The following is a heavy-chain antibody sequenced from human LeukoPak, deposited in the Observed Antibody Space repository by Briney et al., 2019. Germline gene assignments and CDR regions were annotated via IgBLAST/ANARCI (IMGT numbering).Heavy chain of an antibody. CDR2: ISGSGGST. CDR1: GFTFSSHW. J-gene: IGHJ3*02. CDR3: AKDESIAARPDAFDI. D-gene: IGHD6-6*01. V-gene: IGHV3-23*01. Sequence: GGSLRLSCAASGFTFSSHWMNWVRQAPGKGLEWVSAISGSGGSTYYADSVKGRFTISRDNSKNTLYLQMNSLRAEDTAVYYCAKDESIAARPDAFDIWGQGTMVTVSS.